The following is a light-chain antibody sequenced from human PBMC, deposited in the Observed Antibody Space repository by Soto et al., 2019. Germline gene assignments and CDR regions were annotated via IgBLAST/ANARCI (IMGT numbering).Light chain of an antibody. CDR1: QSVSSN. CDR2: GAS. CDR3: QQHDNWPPWT. J-gene: IGKJ1*01. V-gene: IGKV3-15*01. Sequence: EIVMTQSPATLSVSPRERATLSCRASQSVSSNVAWYQQKPGQAPRLLIYGASTRATGIPARFSGSGSGTEFTLTISSLQSEDFAVYYCQQHDNWPPWTFGQGTKVEIK.